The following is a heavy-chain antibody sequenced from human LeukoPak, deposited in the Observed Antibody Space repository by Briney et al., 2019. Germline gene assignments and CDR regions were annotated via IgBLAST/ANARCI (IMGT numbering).Heavy chain of an antibody. CDR2: ISWNSVNI. V-gene: IGHV3-9*01. D-gene: IGHD6-19*01. CDR1: GFTFDDYA. Sequence: GGSLRLSCAASGFTFDDYAMHWVRQVPGKGLEWVSGISWNSVNIGYADSVKGRFTISRGNAKNCLYLQMNSLRAEDTAVYYCARDGAVAGRYYFDYWGQGILVTVSS. CDR3: ARDGAVAGRYYFDY. J-gene: IGHJ4*02.